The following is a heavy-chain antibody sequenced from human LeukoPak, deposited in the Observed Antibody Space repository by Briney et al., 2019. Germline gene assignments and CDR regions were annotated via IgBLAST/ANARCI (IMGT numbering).Heavy chain of an antibody. D-gene: IGHD6-13*01. CDR3: ARVGYSSNRSFDF. CDR2: IYTSGST. Sequence: SETLSLTCTVSGGSISSGSYYWSWIRQPAGKGLEWIGHIYTSGSTYYNPSLKSRVTISVDTSKNQFSLKLNSVTAADTAIYYCARVGYSSNRSFDFWGQGTLVTVSP. V-gene: IGHV4-61*09. J-gene: IGHJ4*02. CDR1: GGSISSGSYY.